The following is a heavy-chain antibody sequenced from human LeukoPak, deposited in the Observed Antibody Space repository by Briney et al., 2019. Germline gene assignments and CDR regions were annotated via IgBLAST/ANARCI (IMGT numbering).Heavy chain of an antibody. Sequence: GGTLRLSCAASGFTFTSYGMSWVRQAPGKGLEWVSAISGTGGTTYYADSVKGRFTISRDNSKNTMYLQMNSLRAEDTAVYYCATYRQVLLPFESWGQGTLVTVSS. CDR2: ISGTGGTT. CDR1: GFTFTSYG. CDR3: ATYRQVLLPFES. J-gene: IGHJ4*02. V-gene: IGHV3-23*01. D-gene: IGHD5-18*01.